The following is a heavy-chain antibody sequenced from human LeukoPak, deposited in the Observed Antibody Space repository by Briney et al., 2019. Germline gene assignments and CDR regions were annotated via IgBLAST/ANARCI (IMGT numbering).Heavy chain of an antibody. V-gene: IGHV3-30-3*01. CDR1: GFTFSSYA. CDR3: ARSFARSRPVGATADAFDI. Sequence: PGGSLRLSCAASGFTFSSYAMSWVRQAPGKGLEWVAVISYDGSNKYYADSVKGRFTISRDNSKNTLYLQMNSLRAEDTAVYYCARSFARSRPVGATADAFDIWGQGTMVTVSS. D-gene: IGHD1-26*01. CDR2: ISYDGSNK. J-gene: IGHJ3*02.